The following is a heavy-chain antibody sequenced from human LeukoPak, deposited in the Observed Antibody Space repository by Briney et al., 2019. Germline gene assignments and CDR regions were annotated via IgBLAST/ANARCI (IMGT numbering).Heavy chain of an antibody. D-gene: IGHD1-26*01. CDR1: GFTFSSFA. V-gene: IGHV3-53*01. CDR3: ARGMGVGAFPY. J-gene: IGHJ4*02. Sequence: GGSLRLSCAASGFTFSSFALSWVRQAPGKGLEWVSVIYSGGSTYYADSVKGRFTISRDNSKNTLYLQMNSLRAEDTAVYYCARGMGVGAFPYWGQGTLVTVSS. CDR2: IYSGGST.